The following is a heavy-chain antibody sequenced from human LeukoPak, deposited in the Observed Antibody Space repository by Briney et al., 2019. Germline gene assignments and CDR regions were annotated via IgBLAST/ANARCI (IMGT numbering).Heavy chain of an antibody. V-gene: IGHV1-2*06. CDR1: GYTFTGYY. Sequence: ASVKVSCKASGYTFTGYYMHWVRQAPGQGLEWMGRINPNSGGTNYAQKFQGRVTMTRDTSISTAYMELSRLRSDDTAVYYCARLGYSSSWAFDYWGQGTLVTVSS. CDR2: INPNSGGT. J-gene: IGHJ4*02. CDR3: ARLGYSSSWAFDY. D-gene: IGHD6-13*01.